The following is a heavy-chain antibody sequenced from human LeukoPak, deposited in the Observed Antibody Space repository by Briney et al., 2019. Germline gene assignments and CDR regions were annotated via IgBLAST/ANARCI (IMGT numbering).Heavy chain of an antibody. D-gene: IGHD1-26*01. J-gene: IGHJ4*02. CDR3: ARELLGAPTPGAY. CDR1: TVSGSSGNF. CDR2: VHKSGRT. Sequence: SETLSLTCALSTVSGSSGNFWGWVRQPPGEGLEWIGEVHKSGRTNYNPSLKTRVTISIDASKNQLSLELTSVTAADTAVYYCARELLGAPTPGAYWGQGTRVTVSS. V-gene: IGHV4-4*02.